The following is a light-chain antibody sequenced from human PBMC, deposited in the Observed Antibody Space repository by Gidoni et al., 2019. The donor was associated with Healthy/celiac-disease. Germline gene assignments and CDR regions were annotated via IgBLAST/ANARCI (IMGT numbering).Light chain of an antibody. Sequence: DIQMTQSPSSLSASVGDRVTITCRASQSISSYLNWYQQKPGKAPNFLIYAASSLPSGVPSRFSGSGSGTDFTLTISSLQPEDFATYYCQQSYSTPVTFGQGTKLEIK. CDR3: QQSYSTPVT. V-gene: IGKV1-39*01. CDR1: QSISSY. CDR2: AAS. J-gene: IGKJ2*01.